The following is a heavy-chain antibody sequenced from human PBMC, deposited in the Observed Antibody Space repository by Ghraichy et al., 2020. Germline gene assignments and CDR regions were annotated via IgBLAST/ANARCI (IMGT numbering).Heavy chain of an antibody. V-gene: IGHV4-31*03. CDR2: IYYSGST. D-gene: IGHD1-1*01. CDR1: GGSISSGGYY. CDR3: ARETKGGSFDY. J-gene: IGHJ4*02. Sequence: SETLSLTCTVSGGSISSGGYYWSWIRQHPGKGLEWIGYIYYSGSTYYNPSLKSRVTISVDTSKNQFSLKLSSVTAADTALYYCARETKGGSFDYWGQGTLVTVSS.